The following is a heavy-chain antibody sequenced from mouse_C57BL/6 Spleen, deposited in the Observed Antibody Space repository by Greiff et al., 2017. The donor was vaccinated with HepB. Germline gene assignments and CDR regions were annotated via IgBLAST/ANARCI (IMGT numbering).Heavy chain of an antibody. CDR2: IDPENGDT. Sequence: EVQLQQSGAELVRPGASVKLSCTASGFNIKDDYMHWVKQRPEQGLEWIGWIDPENGDTEYASKFQGKATITADTSSNTAYLQLSSLTSEDTAVYYSTIVITTVVAWGQRTTLTVSS. CDR1: GFNIKDDY. D-gene: IGHD1-1*01. J-gene: IGHJ2*01. V-gene: IGHV14-4*01. CDR3: TIVITTVVA.